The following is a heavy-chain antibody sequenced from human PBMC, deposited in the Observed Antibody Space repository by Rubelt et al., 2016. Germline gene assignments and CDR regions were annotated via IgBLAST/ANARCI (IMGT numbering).Heavy chain of an antibody. CDR2: ISAYNGNT. V-gene: IGHV1-18*01. CDR1: GYTFTSYG. J-gene: IGHJ3*02. Sequence: QVQLVQSGAEVKKPGASVKVSCKASGYTFTSYGISRVRQAPGQGLEWMGWISAYNGNTNYAQKAQGKVTMTTDTSTSTAYMELRSLRSDDTAVYYCARRDGYNWDDAFDIWGQGTMVTVSS. CDR3: ARRDGYNWDDAFDI. D-gene: IGHD5-24*01.